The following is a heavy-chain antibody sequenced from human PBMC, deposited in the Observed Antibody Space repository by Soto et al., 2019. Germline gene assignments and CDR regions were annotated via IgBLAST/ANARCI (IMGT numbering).Heavy chain of an antibody. D-gene: IGHD3-22*01. J-gene: IGHJ4*02. V-gene: IGHV3-13*01. CDR2: IGTAGDT. Sequence: GGSLRLSCAASGFTFSSYDMHWVRQATGKGLEWVSAIGTAGDTYYPGSVKGRFTISRENAKNSLYLQMNSLRAEDTAVYYCARGAYYYDSSGYYLIDYWGQGNLVTVS. CDR1: GFTFSSYD. CDR3: ARGAYYYDSSGYYLIDY.